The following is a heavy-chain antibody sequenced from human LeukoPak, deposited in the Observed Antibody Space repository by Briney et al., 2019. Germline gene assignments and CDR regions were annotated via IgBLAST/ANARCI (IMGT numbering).Heavy chain of an antibody. J-gene: IGHJ6*02. V-gene: IGHV3-7*04. Sequence: GGSLRLSCAASGFTFSSDWMSWVRQAPGKGLEWVANIKQDGSEKYYVDSVKGRFTISRDNAKNSLYLQMNSLRAEDTAVYYCATELVVVAATLDVWGQGTTVTVSS. CDR2: IKQDGSEK. D-gene: IGHD2-15*01. CDR3: ATELVVVAATLDV. CDR1: GFTFSSDW.